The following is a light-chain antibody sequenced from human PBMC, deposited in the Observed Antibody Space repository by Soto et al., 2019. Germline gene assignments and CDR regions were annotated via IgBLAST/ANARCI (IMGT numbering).Light chain of an antibody. CDR3: HQYGSSPST. J-gene: IGKJ1*01. Sequence: DIVLTQSPGTLSLSPGERATLSCRASQSITNNFLAWYQQKPGQAPRLLIYGASYRATGIPDRFSGSGSGTDCTLTISRLEPEDFAVYYCHQYGSSPSTFGQGTKVEIK. V-gene: IGKV3-20*01. CDR2: GAS. CDR1: QSITNNF.